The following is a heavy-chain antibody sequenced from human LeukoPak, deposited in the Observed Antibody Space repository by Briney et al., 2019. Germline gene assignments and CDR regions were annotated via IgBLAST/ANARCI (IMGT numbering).Heavy chain of an antibody. CDR2: INSNSGGT. J-gene: IGHJ4*02. CDR1: GYTFTDYY. D-gene: IGHD1-26*01. V-gene: IGHV1-2*06. Sequence: GASVKVSCKTSGYTFTDYYVNWVRQAPGQGLEWMGRINSNSGGTNYAQKFQGRVTMTRDTSITTAYMELSSLRSDDTAVYYCVRAGAAASGSYDFDYWGQGTLVTVSS. CDR3: VRAGAAASGSYDFDY.